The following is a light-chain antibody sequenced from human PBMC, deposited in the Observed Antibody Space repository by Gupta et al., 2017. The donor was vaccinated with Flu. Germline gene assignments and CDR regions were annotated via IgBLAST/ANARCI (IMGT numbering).Light chain of an antibody. CDR1: KLGHKY. Sequence: SYDLTQPPPVSVSPGQTASITCSGDKLGHKYASWYQQKPGQSPLLIIYQDTKRPSGIPERFSASNSGNTATLTIGGTQTMDEAEYYCQAWDSSTYVFGTGTKVTVL. V-gene: IGLV3-1*01. CDR3: QAWDSSTYV. CDR2: QDT. J-gene: IGLJ1*01.